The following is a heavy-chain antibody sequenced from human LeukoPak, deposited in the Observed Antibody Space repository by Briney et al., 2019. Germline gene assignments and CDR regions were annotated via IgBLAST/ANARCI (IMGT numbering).Heavy chain of an antibody. Sequence: GGSLRLSCAASGFTFSRYGMHWVRQAPGKGLEGVAFVRYDGSKKYYADSVKGRFTVSRHNSKNTLYLETNSLRTEDTAVYYCAKDRTSDNSDDDYWGQGTLVTVSS. V-gene: IGHV3-30*02. CDR2: VRYDGSKK. D-gene: IGHD3-22*01. J-gene: IGHJ4*02. CDR1: GFTFSRYG. CDR3: AKDRTSDNSDDDY.